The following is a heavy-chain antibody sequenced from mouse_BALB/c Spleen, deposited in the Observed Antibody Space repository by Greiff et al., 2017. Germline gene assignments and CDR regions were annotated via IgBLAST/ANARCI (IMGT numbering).Heavy chain of an antibody. CDR1: GYSITSDYA. CDR3: ATAGLHYAMDY. Sequence: VQLKESGPGLVKPSQSLSLTCTVTGYSITSDYAWNWIRQFPGNKLEWMGYISYSGSTSYNPSLKSRISITRDTSKNQFFLQLNSVTTEDTATYYCATAGLHYAMDYWGQGTSVTVSS. V-gene: IGHV3-2*02. D-gene: IGHD3-1*01. J-gene: IGHJ4*01. CDR2: ISYSGST.